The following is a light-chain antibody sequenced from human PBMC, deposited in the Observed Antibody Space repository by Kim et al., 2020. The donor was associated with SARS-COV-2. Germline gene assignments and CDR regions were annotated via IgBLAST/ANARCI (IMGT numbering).Light chain of an antibody. CDR2: DAF. Sequence: APVGDRVTIPCRASPIISNWFAWSQQRPGKAPKLLIYDAFSLESGVPSRFSCSASGPEFTLLIRSLQPDHFASYYCPQCSTYPSTFGQGTTV. CDR1: PIISNW. CDR3: PQCSTYPST. J-gene: IGKJ1*01. V-gene: IGKV1-5*01.